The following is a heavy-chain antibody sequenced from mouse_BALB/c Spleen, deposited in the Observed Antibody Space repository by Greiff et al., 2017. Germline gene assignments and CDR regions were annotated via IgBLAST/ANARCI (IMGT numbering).Heavy chain of an antibody. V-gene: IGHV2-9*02. CDR1: GFSLTSYG. Sequence: VKLMESGPGLVAPSQSLSITCTVSGFSLTSYGVHRVRQPPGKGLEWLGVIWAGGSTNYNSALMSRLSISKDNSKSQVFLKMNSLQTDDTAMYYCARDRGNYDDGYAMDYWGQGTSVTVSS. CDR3: ARDRGNYDDGYAMDY. CDR2: IWAGGST. J-gene: IGHJ4*01. D-gene: IGHD2-4*01.